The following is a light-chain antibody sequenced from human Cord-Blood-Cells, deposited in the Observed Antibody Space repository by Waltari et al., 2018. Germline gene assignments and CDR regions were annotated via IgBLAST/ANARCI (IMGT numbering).Light chain of an antibody. V-gene: IGLV2-11*01. J-gene: IGLJ2*01. CDR3: CSYAGSYTYVV. Sequence: QSALTQPRSVSGSPGQSVTISCPGTSSDVGGYNYVSLYQQHPGKAPKLMIYDVSKRPSGVPDRFSGSKSGNTASLTISGLQAEDEADYYCCSYAGSYTYVVFGGGTKLTVL. CDR2: DVS. CDR1: SSDVGGYNY.